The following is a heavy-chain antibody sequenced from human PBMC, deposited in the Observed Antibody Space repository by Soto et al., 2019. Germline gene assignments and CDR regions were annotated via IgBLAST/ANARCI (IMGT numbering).Heavy chain of an antibody. CDR1: GFTFSSYS. CDR3: AREETAWPLAYGLDV. CDR2: IGTRSDI. J-gene: IGHJ6*02. V-gene: IGHV3-21*01. D-gene: IGHD2-21*02. Sequence: PGGSLRLSCAASGFTFSSYSMHWFRQAPGKGLEWVSSIGTRSDIYYADSVKGRFTISRDNAKNSLSLQMNSMTAEDTAVYYCAREETAWPLAYGLDVWGQETTVTVSS.